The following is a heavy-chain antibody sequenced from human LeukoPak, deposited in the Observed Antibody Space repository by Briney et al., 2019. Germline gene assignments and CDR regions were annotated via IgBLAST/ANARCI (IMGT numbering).Heavy chain of an antibody. Sequence: PGGSLRLSCAASGFTFSSYGMHWVRQAPGKGLEWVAFIRYDGSNKYYADSVKGRFTISRDNSKNTLYLQMNSLKAEDTAVYYCAREEYTYGHGGFDFWGQGSLVTVSS. CDR3: AREEYTYGHGGFDF. D-gene: IGHD5-18*01. J-gene: IGHJ4*02. CDR1: GFTFSSYG. CDR2: IRYDGSNK. V-gene: IGHV3-30*02.